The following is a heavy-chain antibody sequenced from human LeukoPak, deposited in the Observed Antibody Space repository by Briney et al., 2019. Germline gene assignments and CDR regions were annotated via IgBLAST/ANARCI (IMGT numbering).Heavy chain of an antibody. CDR2: INHSGST. D-gene: IGHD3-3*01. Sequence: PSETLSLTCAVYGGSFSGYYWSWIRQPPGKGLEWIGEINHSGSTNYNPSLKSRVTISVDTSKNQFSLKLSSVTAADTAVYYCARGLCSYYDFWSGHNWFDPWGQGTLVTVSS. V-gene: IGHV4-34*01. J-gene: IGHJ5*02. CDR3: ARGLCSYYDFWSGHNWFDP. CDR1: GGSFSGYY.